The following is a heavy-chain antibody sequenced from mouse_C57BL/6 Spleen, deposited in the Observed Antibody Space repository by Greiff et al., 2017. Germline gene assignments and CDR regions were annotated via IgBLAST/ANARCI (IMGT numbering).Heavy chain of an antibody. Sequence: DVMLVESGGGLVKPGGSLKLSCAASGFTFSDYGMHWVRQAPEKGLEWVAYISSGSSTIYYADTVKGRFTISRDNAKNTLFLQMTSLRSEDTAMYYCARQGGYYWYFDVWGTGTTVTVSS. CDR3: ARQGGYYWYFDV. V-gene: IGHV5-17*01. CDR2: ISSGSSTI. CDR1: GFTFSDYG. J-gene: IGHJ1*03.